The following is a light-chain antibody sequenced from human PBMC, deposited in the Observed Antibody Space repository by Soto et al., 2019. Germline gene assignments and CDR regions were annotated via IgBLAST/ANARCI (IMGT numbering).Light chain of an antibody. CDR1: QSVSSN. V-gene: IGKV3-20*01. Sequence: EIVMTQSPDTLCVSPGEGATLSCLASQSVSSNLAWYQQKPGQAPRLLIYGASSRATGIPDRFSGSGSGTDFTLTISRLEPEDFAVYYCQQYGSSPPKITFGQGTRLEI. CDR2: GAS. CDR3: QQYGSSPPKIT. J-gene: IGKJ5*01.